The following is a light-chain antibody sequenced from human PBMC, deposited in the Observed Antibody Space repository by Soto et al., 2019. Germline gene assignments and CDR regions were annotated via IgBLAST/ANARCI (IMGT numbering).Light chain of an antibody. Sequence: DKLMSQSPATLSVSPGERVTLSCRASQNIHNHMSWFLQKPGQTPRLLIYDAIIRAPDVPARFSGSGSGTDFTLTISSLQSEDFAVYYCQQYDNWPWTFGQGTKVDIK. V-gene: IGKV3-15*01. CDR2: DAI. CDR1: QNIHNH. CDR3: QQYDNWPWT. J-gene: IGKJ1*01.